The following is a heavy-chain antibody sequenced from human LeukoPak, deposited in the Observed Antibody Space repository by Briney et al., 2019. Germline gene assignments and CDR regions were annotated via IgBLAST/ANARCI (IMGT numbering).Heavy chain of an antibody. CDR1: GASISGSGYY. J-gene: IGHJ3*02. CDR3: ARSDGYGLVGI. CDR2: IYSSGST. Sequence: PSETLSLTCTVSGASISGSGYYWGWIRQPPGKTLEWIGSIYSSGSTYYNPSLKSRVIIIIDTPKNHFSLTLSSVTAADTAVYYCARSDGYGLVGIWGQGTMVTVSS. V-gene: IGHV4-39*07. D-gene: IGHD3-10*01.